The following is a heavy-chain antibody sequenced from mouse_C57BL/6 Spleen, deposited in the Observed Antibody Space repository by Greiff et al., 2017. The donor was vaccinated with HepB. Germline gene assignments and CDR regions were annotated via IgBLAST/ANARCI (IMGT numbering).Heavy chain of an antibody. J-gene: IGHJ1*03. CDR1: GFTFSDYG. CDR2: ISSGSSTI. Sequence: EVQRVESGGGLVKPGGSLKLSCAASGFTFSDYGMHWVRQAPEKGLEWVAYISSGSSTIYYADTVKGRFTISRDNAKNTLFLQMTSLRSEDTAMYYCARGGYGSSYGWYFDVWGTGTTVTVSS. CDR3: ARGGYGSSYGWYFDV. V-gene: IGHV5-17*01. D-gene: IGHD1-1*01.